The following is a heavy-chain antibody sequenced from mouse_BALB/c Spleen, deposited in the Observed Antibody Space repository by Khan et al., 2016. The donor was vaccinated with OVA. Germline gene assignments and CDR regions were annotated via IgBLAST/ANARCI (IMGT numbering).Heavy chain of an antibody. CDR2: IWSDGST. J-gene: IGHJ4*01. CDR1: GFSLTNYG. V-gene: IGHV2-6-1*01. Sequence: GKRKEEGPGLVAPSQSLSITCTISGFSLTNYGIHWVRQPPGKGLEWLVVIWSDGSTTYNSALKSRLTITKDNSKSQVFLKMNSLQTDDTAIYFCARQPYYHYNVMDYWGQGTSVTVSS. CDR3: ARQPYYHYNVMDY. D-gene: IGHD2-10*01.